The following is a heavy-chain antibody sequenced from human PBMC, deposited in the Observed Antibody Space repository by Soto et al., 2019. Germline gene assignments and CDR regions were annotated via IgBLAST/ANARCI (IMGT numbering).Heavy chain of an antibody. V-gene: IGHV3-23*01. CDR1: GFTFSSSA. Sequence: EVQLLESGGGLVQPGGSLRLSCAASGFTFSSSAMSWVRQAPGKGLEWVSAISGSGDYTFYTDSVKGRFTISRDSSKNTLYLQMTSLRAEDTALYYCAKENAFKFGNWGQGTLGTVSS. CDR2: ISGSGDYT. D-gene: IGHD3-16*01. J-gene: IGHJ4*02. CDR3: AKENAFKFGN.